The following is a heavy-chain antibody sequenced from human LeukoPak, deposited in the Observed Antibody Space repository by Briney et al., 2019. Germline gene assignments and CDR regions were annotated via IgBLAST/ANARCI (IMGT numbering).Heavy chain of an antibody. V-gene: IGHV1-18*01. CDR3: ARVLITKDIAVYGMDV. CDR1: GYTFTSYG. Sequence: GASVKVSCKASGYTFTSYGISWVRQAPGQGLEWMGWISAYNGNTNYAQKLQGRVTMTTDTSTSTAYMELRSLRSDDTAVYYCARVLITKDIAVYGMDVWGQGTTVTVSS. D-gene: IGHD6-19*01. J-gene: IGHJ6*02. CDR2: ISAYNGNT.